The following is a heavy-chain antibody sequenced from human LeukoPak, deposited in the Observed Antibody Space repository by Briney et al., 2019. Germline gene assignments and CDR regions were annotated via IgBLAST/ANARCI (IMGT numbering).Heavy chain of an antibody. D-gene: IGHD5-12*01. CDR3: ARDFAEMATIDY. CDR2: ISSSSSYI. Sequence: GGSLRLSCAASGFTFSSYSMNWVRQAPGKGLEWVSSISSSSSYIYYADSVKGRFTISRDNAKNSLYLQMNSLRAEDTAVYYCARDFAEMATIDYWGQGTLVTVSS. J-gene: IGHJ4*02. V-gene: IGHV3-21*01. CDR1: GFTFSSYS.